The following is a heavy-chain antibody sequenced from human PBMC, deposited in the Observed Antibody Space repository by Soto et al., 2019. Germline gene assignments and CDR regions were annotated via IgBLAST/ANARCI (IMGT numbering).Heavy chain of an antibody. Sequence: GSLRLSCAAWGFTFSSDAMSWGRQAPGKGLEWVSGIGSSGGTTHLADSVKGRFTISRDNSKNTLYLQMNSLRAEDTAVYYFAREFPPADIVVVPPLAMGWGQGTLVTVSS. J-gene: IGHJ4*02. CDR2: IGSSGGTT. V-gene: IGHV3-23*01. CDR3: AREFPPADIVVVPPLAMG. CDR1: GFTFSSDA. D-gene: IGHD2-2*01.